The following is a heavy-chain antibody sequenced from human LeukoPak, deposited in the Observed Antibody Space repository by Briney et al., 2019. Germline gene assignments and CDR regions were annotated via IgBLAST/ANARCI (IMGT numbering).Heavy chain of an antibody. V-gene: IGHV4-4*07. J-gene: IGHJ4*02. CDR3: ARGHNPASTYYDFWSGYGFDY. Sequence: SETLSLTCTVSGGSISIYYWSWIRQPAGKGLEWIGRIYTSGSTNYNPSLKSRVTMSVDTSKNQFSLKLSSVTAADTAVYYCARGHNPASTYYDFWSGYGFDYWGQGTLVTVSS. CDR1: GGSISIYY. D-gene: IGHD3-3*01. CDR2: IYTSGST.